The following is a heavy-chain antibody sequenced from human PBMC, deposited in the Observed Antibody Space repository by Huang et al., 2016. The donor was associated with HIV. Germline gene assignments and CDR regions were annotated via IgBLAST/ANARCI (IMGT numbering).Heavy chain of an antibody. CDR3: AREVRSVDTDRPDGYYYRGLDV. Sequence: QLRESGPGLVTPSENLSLTCSASCTSMTRSTFYWGWFRQPPGRGLGWIGSVYFLGNTYSNPPRKSRFTISIDTANKQYSMRLTSVTAADTAVYFCAREVRSVDTDRPDGYYYRGLDVWGQGTTVIVSS. CDR2: VYFLGNT. D-gene: IGHD2-2*03. J-gene: IGHJ6*02. V-gene: IGHV4-39*02. CDR1: CTSMTRSTFY.